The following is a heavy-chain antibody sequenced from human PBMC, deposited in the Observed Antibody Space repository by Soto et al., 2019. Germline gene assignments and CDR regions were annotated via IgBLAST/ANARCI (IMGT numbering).Heavy chain of an antibody. Sequence: QVQLVESGGGVVQPGRSLRLSCAASGFTFSSYAMHWVRQAPGKGLEWVAVISYDGSNKYYADSVKGRFTISRDNSKNTLYLQMNSLRAEDTGVYYCARGGQAVAGTYYWGQGTLVTVSS. V-gene: IGHV3-30-3*01. CDR3: ARGGQAVAGTYY. D-gene: IGHD6-19*01. CDR2: ISYDGSNK. CDR1: GFTFSSYA. J-gene: IGHJ4*02.